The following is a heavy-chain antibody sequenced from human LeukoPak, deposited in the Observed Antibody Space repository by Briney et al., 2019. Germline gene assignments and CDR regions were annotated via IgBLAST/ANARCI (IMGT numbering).Heavy chain of an antibody. J-gene: IGHJ5*02. Sequence: ASVKVSCKASGYTFTGYYMHWVRQAPGQGLEWMGWINPNSGGTNYAQKFQGRVTMTRDTSISTAYMELSRLRSDDTAVYYCARDPPRDDFWSGYYTYNWFDPWGQGTLVTVSS. CDR1: GYTFTGYY. D-gene: IGHD3-3*01. CDR3: ARDPPRDDFWSGYYTYNWFDP. CDR2: INPNSGGT. V-gene: IGHV1-2*02.